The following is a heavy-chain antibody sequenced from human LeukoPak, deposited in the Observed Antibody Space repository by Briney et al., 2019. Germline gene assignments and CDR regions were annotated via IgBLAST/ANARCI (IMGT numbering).Heavy chain of an antibody. CDR2: ISVYNGNT. J-gene: IGHJ4*02. CDR3: ATVSVSYYFDY. V-gene: IGHV1-18*04. CDR1: GYTFTSYG. Sequence: ASVKVSCKASGYTFTSYGITWVRQAPGQGLEWMGWISVYNGNTNYAQKLQGRVTMTTDTSTSTAYMELRSLRSDDTAVYYCATVSVSYYFDYWGQGTLVTVSS. D-gene: IGHD1-26*01.